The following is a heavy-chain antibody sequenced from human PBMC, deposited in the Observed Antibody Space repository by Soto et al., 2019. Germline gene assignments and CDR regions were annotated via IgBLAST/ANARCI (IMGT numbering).Heavy chain of an antibody. CDR1: GGTFSNSG. CDR2: IVPIFGTA. J-gene: IGHJ4*02. V-gene: IGHV1-69*01. CDR3: ASEGGTYSLDS. Sequence: QVQLVQSGAEVKKPGSSVKVSCKASGGTFSNSGISWVRQAPGQGLEWMGGIVPIFGTANYAQRFRGRATITADESTNTACLDLSSLRSGDTAVYYCASEGGTYSLDSWGQGTLVTVSS. D-gene: IGHD2-15*01.